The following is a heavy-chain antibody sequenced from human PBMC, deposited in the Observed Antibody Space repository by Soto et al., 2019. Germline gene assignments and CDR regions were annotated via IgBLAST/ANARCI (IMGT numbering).Heavy chain of an antibody. CDR1: GGTFSSYA. CDR3: ARAGGSSTSCCRPGHYYYGMDV. J-gene: IGHJ6*02. Sequence: GASVKVSCKASGGTFSSYAISWVRQAPGQGLEWMGGIIPIFGTANYAQKFQGRVTITADESTSTAYMELSSLRSEDTAVYYCARAGGSSTSCCRPGHYYYGMDVWGQGTTVTVSS. V-gene: IGHV1-69*13. CDR2: IIPIFGTA. D-gene: IGHD2-2*01.